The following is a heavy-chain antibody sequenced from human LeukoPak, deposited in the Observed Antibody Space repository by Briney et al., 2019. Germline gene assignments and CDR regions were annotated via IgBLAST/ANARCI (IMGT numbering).Heavy chain of an antibody. V-gene: IGHV4-59*01. D-gene: IGHD3-16*01. CDR3: ARAVITFGAPVAKGFDC. CDR1: GGSISSYY. Sequence: SETLSLTCTVSGGSISSYYWSWIRQPPGKGLEWIGYIYYSGSTNYNPSLKSRLTISLDTSKPQFSLNLSSVTAADTALYYCARAVITFGAPVAKGFDCWGRGTLVTVSS. J-gene: IGHJ4*02. CDR2: IYYSGST.